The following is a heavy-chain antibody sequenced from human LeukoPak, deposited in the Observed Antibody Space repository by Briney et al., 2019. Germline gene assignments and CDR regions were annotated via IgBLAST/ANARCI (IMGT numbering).Heavy chain of an antibody. CDR3: AKTPYYCGSGNNWFDP. Sequence: GGSLRLSCAASGFTFSSYAMSWVRQAPGKGLECVSAISGSGGSTYYADSVKGRFTISRDNSKNTLYLQMNSLTDEDTAVYYCAKTPYYCGSGNNWFDPWGQGTLVTVSS. D-gene: IGHD3-10*01. V-gene: IGHV3-23*01. CDR1: GFTFSSYA. CDR2: ISGSGGST. J-gene: IGHJ5*02.